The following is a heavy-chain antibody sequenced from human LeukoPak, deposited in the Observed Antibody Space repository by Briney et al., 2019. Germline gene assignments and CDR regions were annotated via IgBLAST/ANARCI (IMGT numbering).Heavy chain of an antibody. CDR1: GGSISSYS. CDR2: IYYNGDT. D-gene: IGHD2-15*01. Sequence: SETLSLTCTVSGGSISSYSWSWIRQPPGKGLEWIGYIYYNGDTNNNPSLKSRVTMSMDTSKNQFSLNLRSVSAADTAVYYCARDRWLDFWGQGTLVTVSS. V-gene: IGHV4-59*01. J-gene: IGHJ4*02. CDR3: ARDRWLDF.